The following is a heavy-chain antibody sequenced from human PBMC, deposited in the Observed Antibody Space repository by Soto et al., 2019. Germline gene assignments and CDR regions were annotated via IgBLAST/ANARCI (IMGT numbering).Heavy chain of an antibody. CDR1: GYTFTSYG. Sequence: QVQLVQSGAEVKKPGASVKVSCKASGYTFTSYGISWVRQAPGQGLEWMGWISAYNGNTNYAQKLQGRVTMTTDTSTSTAYMELRSLRSDDTAVYYCARKSCSGGSCYYGNDAFDIWGQGTMVTVSS. V-gene: IGHV1-18*01. CDR2: ISAYNGNT. J-gene: IGHJ3*02. D-gene: IGHD2-15*01. CDR3: ARKSCSGGSCYYGNDAFDI.